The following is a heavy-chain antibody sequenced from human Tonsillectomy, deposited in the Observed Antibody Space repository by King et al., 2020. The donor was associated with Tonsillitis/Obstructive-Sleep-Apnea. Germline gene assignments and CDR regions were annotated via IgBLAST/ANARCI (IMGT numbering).Heavy chain of an antibody. J-gene: IGHJ4*02. CDR3: ARAVGGYCSSTSCYGYFDY. CDR1: GFTFSSYW. D-gene: IGHD2-2*01. CDR2: IKQDGSEK. V-gene: IGHV3-7*01. Sequence: VQLVESGGGLVKPGGSLRLSCAASGFTFSSYWMSWVRQAPGKGLEWVANIKQDGSEKYYVDSVKGRFTISRDNAKNSLYLQMNSPRAEDTAVYYCARAVGGYCSSTSCYGYFDYWGQGTLVTVSS.